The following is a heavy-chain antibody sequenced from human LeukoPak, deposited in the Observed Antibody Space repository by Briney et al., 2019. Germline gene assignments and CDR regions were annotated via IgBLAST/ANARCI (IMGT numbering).Heavy chain of an antibody. V-gene: IGHV1-8*01. CDR1: GYTFTSYN. Sequence: ASVKVSCKASGYTFTSYNINSVRQATGQGLEWMGWMNPNSGNTDYAQKFQGRVTMTRNTSISTAYMELSSLRSEDTAVYYCARGRRDSSGYYYVFYLDYWGQGTLVTVSS. J-gene: IGHJ4*02. D-gene: IGHD3-22*01. CDR3: ARGRRDSSGYYYVFYLDY. CDR2: MNPNSGNT.